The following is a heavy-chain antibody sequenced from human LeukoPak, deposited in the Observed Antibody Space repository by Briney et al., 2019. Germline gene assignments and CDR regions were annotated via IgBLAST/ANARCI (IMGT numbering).Heavy chain of an antibody. V-gene: IGHV4-4*07. CDR1: GGSISSYY. CDR3: ARDRGYCTNTSCYNYYSYMDV. CDR2: MYMSGST. D-gene: IGHD2-2*01. J-gene: IGHJ6*03. Sequence: PSETLSLTCTVSGGSISSYYWSWIRQPAGKGLEWIGRMYMSGSTNYNPSLKSRVTMSVDTSKNQFSLKLSSVTAAHTAVYYCARDRGYCTNTSCYNYYSYMDVWGKGTTVTVSS.